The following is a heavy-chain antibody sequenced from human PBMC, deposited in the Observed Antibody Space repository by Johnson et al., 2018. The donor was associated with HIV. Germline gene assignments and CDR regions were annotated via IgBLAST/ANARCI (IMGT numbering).Heavy chain of an antibody. CDR1: GFTFSNSA. Sequence: VQLVESVGGLVKPGGSLRLSCAASGFTFSNSAMSWVRQAPGKGLEWVSGIGGSGGSTHYADSVKGRFTISRDNSKNTLYLEMNSLSAEDTAVYYCAKVGYYYDSSGYYYGAFDIWGQGTMVTVSS. D-gene: IGHD3-22*01. CDR2: IGGSGGST. V-gene: IGHV3-23*04. J-gene: IGHJ3*02. CDR3: AKVGYYYDSSGYYYGAFDI.